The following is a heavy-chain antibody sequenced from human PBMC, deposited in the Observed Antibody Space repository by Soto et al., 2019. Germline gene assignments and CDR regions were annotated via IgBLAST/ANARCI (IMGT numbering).Heavy chain of an antibody. CDR3: ARENYDTSGYYHYYFDY. D-gene: IGHD3-22*01. J-gene: IGHJ4*02. CDR1: GFTFSTYW. CDR2: INTDGSSS. V-gene: IGHV3-74*03. Sequence: PGGSLRLSCVASGFTFSTYWMHWVRQDPGKGLVCVSRINTDGSSSTYADSVKGRFTISRDNAKNTLYLQMNGLRAEDTAVYYCARENYDTSGYYHYYFDYWGQGTLVTVSS.